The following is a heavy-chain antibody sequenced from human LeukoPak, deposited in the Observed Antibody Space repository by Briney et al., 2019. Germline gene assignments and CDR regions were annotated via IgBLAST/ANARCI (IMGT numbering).Heavy chain of an antibody. D-gene: IGHD3-22*01. CDR2: ISYDGSDK. CDR1: GFTFSHYA. Sequence: GGSLRLSCAASGFTFSHYAMHWVRQAPGKGLQWVALISYDGSDKYYSDSVQGRFTISRDNSENTLYLQMNSLRAEDTTVYFCVRGRYYYDSSGYLDYWGQGSLVTVSS. CDR3: VRGRYYYDSSGYLDY. V-gene: IGHV3-30-3*01. J-gene: IGHJ4*02.